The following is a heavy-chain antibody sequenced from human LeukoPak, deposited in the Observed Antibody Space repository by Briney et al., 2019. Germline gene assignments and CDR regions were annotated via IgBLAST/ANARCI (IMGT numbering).Heavy chain of an antibody. V-gene: IGHV4-39*01. CDR1: GGSISSSSYY. J-gene: IGHJ4*02. CDR3: ARHLMGIAAAGTDY. Sequence: SETLSLTCTVSGGSISSSSYYWGWGRQPPGKGLEWIGSIDYSGSTYYNPSLKSRVTISVDTSKNQFSLKLSSVTAADTAVYYCARHLMGIAAAGTDYWGQGTLVTVSS. D-gene: IGHD6-13*01. CDR2: IDYSGST.